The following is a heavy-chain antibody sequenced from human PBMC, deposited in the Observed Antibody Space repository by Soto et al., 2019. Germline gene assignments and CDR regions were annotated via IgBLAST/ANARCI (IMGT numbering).Heavy chain of an antibody. CDR3: AREERIVGATTFDY. CDR2: ISAYNGNT. D-gene: IGHD1-26*01. Sequence: ASVKVSCKASGYTFTSYGISWVRQAPGQGLEWMGWISAYNGNTNYAQKLQGRVTMTTDTSTSTAYMELRSLRSDDTAVYYCAREERIVGATTFDYWGQGTLVTVSS. J-gene: IGHJ4*02. CDR1: GYTFTSYG. V-gene: IGHV1-18*01.